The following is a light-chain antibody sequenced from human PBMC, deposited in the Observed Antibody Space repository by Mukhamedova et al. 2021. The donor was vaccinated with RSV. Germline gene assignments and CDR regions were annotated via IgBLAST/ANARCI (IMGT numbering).Light chain of an antibody. Sequence: ASQFVGNNLAWYQQKPGQAPRLLIYGASTRATGTPVRFSGSGSGTEFTLTINNLQSEDFGIYFCQEYNSWVTFGGGTKVEI. V-gene: IGKV3-15*01. CDR3: QEYNSWVT. J-gene: IGKJ4*01. CDR1: QFVGNN. CDR2: GAS.